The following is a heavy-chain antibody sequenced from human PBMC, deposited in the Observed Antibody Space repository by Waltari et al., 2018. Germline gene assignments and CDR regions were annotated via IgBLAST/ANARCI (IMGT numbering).Heavy chain of an antibody. CDR2: MCYSGRT. J-gene: IGHJ3*02. Sequence: QVQLQESGPGLVKPSKTLSLTCTVSGGSIRRGGYYWSWIRQHPGKGLEWIGYMCYSGRTSDNPSLERRVTRSVDRSKNQFTLRLRSGTAADKAWYDCARVSSSGMQEWGAFDIWGQGTMVTVSS. CDR3: ARVSSSGMQEWGAFDI. D-gene: IGHD3-3*01. V-gene: IGHV4-31*03. CDR1: GGSIRRGGYY.